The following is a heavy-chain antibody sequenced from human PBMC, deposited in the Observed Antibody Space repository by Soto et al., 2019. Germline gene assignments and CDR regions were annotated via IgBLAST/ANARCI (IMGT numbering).Heavy chain of an antibody. Sequence: GASVKVSCKASGFTFTSSAVQWVRQARGQRLEWIGWIVVGSGNTNYAQKFQERVTITRDMSTSTAYMELSSLRSEDTAVYYCAAVYDSSGYYYSFDYWGQGTLVTSPQ. CDR3: AAVYDSSGYYYSFDY. CDR1: GFTFTSSA. CDR2: IVVGSGNT. D-gene: IGHD3-22*01. V-gene: IGHV1-58*01. J-gene: IGHJ4*02.